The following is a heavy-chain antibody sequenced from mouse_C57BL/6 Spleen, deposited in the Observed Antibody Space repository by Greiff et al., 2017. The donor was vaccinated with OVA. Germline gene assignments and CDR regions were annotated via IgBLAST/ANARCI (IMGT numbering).Heavy chain of an antibody. V-gene: IGHV1-82*01. J-gene: IGHJ2*01. D-gene: IGHD2-1*01. CDR3: ARSRAYGNYYFDY. CDR1: GYAFSSSW. Sequence: VKLMESGPELVKPGASVKISCKASGYAFSSSWMNWVKQRPGKGLEWIGRIYPGDGDTNYNGKFKGKATLTADKSSSTAYMQLSSLTSEDSAVYFCARSRAYGNYYFDYWGQGTTLTVSS. CDR2: IYPGDGDT.